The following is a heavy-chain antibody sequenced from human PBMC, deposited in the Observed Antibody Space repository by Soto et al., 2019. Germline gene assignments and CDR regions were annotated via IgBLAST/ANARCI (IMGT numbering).Heavy chain of an antibody. D-gene: IGHD1-26*01. V-gene: IGHV4-30-4*01. Sequence: SETLSLTCTVSGGSISSGDYYWSWIRQPPGKGLEWIGYIYYSGSTYYNPSLKSRVTISVDTSKNQFSLKLSSVTAADTAVYYCARHTEGATTNMDDWGQGTLVTV. CDR3: ARHTEGATTNMDD. CDR2: IYYSGST. J-gene: IGHJ4*02. CDR1: GGSISSGDYY.